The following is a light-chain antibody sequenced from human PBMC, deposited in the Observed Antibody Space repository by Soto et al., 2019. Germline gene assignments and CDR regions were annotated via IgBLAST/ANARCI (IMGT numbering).Light chain of an antibody. CDR2: DSS. CDR1: PSISSW. CDR3: QQYNHYSGLT. Sequence: DIQMTQSPATLSASVGDRFTSTCRAIPSISSWLAWYQQKPGRAPKLLIYDSSSLESGVPSRFSGSGSGTEFTLTISSLQPDDFATYYCQQYNHYSGLTFGGGTKVDIK. J-gene: IGKJ4*01. V-gene: IGKV1-5*01.